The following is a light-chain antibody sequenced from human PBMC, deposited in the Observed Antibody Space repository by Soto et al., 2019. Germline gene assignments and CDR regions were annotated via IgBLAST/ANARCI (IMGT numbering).Light chain of an antibody. Sequence: DLEMTQSPASLSASVGDRVTISCRTSQTINNNLNWYQQRPGKAPKLLIYSSSSLMSGVPPRFSGSGSGTDFTLTISSLQAEDFATYFCQQTYITPITFGQGTRLDIK. CDR3: QQTYITPIT. J-gene: IGKJ5*01. V-gene: IGKV1-39*01. CDR1: QTINNN. CDR2: SSS.